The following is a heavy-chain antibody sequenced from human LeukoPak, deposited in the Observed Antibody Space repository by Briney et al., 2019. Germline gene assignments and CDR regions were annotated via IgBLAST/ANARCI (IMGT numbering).Heavy chain of an antibody. D-gene: IGHD3-22*01. Sequence: GESLKISCKGSGYSFTSYWIGWVRQMPRKGLEWMGIIYPGDSDTRYSPSFQGQVTISADKSISTAYLQWSSLKASDTAMYYCAIVGANYYDSSGLRFFDYWGQGTLVTVSS. CDR2: IYPGDSDT. CDR3: AIVGANYYDSSGLRFFDY. CDR1: GYSFTSYW. J-gene: IGHJ4*02. V-gene: IGHV5-51*01.